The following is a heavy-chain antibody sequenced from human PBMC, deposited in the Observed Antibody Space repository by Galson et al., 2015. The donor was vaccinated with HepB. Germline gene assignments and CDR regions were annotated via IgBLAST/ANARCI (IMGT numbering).Heavy chain of an antibody. V-gene: IGHV3-74*01. CDR1: GFMFSTYW. Sequence: SLRLSCAASGFMFSTYWMQWVRQAPGKGLVWVALINPDGTTTDYADSVRDRFTISRDNARNTMSLQMSSLGADDMAVYYCVRDSRTYPGYYGFWGQGTLVTVSS. J-gene: IGHJ4*02. D-gene: IGHD2-2*01. CDR2: INPDGTTT. CDR3: VRDSRTYPGYYGF.